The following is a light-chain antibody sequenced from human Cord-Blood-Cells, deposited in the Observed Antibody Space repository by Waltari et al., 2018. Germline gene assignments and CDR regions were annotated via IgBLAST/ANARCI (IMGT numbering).Light chain of an antibody. CDR1: QSISSY. J-gene: IGKJ1*01. CDR3: QQCNSKLWT. CDR2: AAS. V-gene: IGKV1-39*01. Sequence: DIEMNQSHSSLSASVADRVTITCRASQSISSYLNWYQQKPGKAPKLLIYAASRFQSGVPSRFSGSGSGTDFTLTISSLQPDDFATYYCQQCNSKLWTFGQGTKVEIK.